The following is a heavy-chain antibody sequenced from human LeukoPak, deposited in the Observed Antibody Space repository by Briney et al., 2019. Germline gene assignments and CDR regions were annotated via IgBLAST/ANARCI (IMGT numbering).Heavy chain of an antibody. Sequence: GGSLRLSCEASGFTFSSYAMTWVRQAPGKGLEWVSGIYASGSVTHYADTVKGRFTISRDNSKNTLYLQMNSLRAEDTAVCYCAKRPRDSSGYYLGAFDMWGQGTMVTVSS. CDR1: GFTFSSYA. CDR2: IYASGSVT. V-gene: IGHV3-23*01. J-gene: IGHJ3*02. D-gene: IGHD3-22*01. CDR3: AKRPRDSSGYYLGAFDM.